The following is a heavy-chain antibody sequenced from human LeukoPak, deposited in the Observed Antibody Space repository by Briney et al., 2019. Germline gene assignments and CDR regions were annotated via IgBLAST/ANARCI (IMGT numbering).Heavy chain of an antibody. V-gene: IGHV3-21*04. J-gene: IGHJ4*02. CDR1: GFTFSSYS. D-gene: IGHD4-17*01. CDR3: ATPPTVTRNY. CDR2: ISSSSSYI. Sequence: GGSLRLSCAASGFTFSSYSMNWVRQAPGKGLEWVSSISSSSSYIYYADSVKGRFTISRDKAKNTLYLQMNSLRAEDTAVYYCATPPTVTRNYWGQGILVTVSS.